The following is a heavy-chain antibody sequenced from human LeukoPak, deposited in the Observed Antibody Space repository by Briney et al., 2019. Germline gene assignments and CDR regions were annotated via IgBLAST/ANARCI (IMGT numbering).Heavy chain of an antibody. CDR1: GYTFTSYG. D-gene: IGHD6-19*01. CDR2: ISAYNGNT. J-gene: IGHJ4*02. V-gene: IGHV1-18*01. Sequence: ASVKVSCKASGYTFTSYGISWVRQAPGQGLEWMGWISAYNGNTNYAQKLQGRVTMTTDTSTSTAYMELRSLRSDDTAVYYCARALAVAGTKPPGYWGQGTRVTVSS. CDR3: ARALAVAGTKPPGY.